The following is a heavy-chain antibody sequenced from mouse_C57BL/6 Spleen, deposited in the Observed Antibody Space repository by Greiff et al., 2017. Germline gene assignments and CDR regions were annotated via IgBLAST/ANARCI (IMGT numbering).Heavy chain of an antibody. CDR2: IDPSDSEN. D-gene: IGHD2-4*01. V-gene: IGHV1-52*01. Sequence: VQLQQPGAELVRPGSSVKLSCKASGYTFTSYWMHWVKQRPIQGLEWIGNIDPSDSENHYNQKFKDKATLTVDKSSSTAYMQLSSLTSEDSAVYYCAREGNYDGPGFAYWGQGTLVTVSA. CDR1: GYTFTSYW. CDR3: AREGNYDGPGFAY. J-gene: IGHJ3*01.